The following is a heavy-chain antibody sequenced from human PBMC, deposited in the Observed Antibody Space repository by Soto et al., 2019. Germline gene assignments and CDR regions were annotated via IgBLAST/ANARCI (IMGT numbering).Heavy chain of an antibody. CDR3: ARDGVVAVAVDPFDI. V-gene: IGHV3-20*04. CDR2: ITWNSGST. D-gene: IGHD6-19*01. Sequence: EVQLVESGGGVVRPGGSLRLSCAASGFMFDDFGMSWVRQAPGKGLEWVSGITWNSGSTGYADSVKGRFTISRDNAKNSLYLQMDSLRAEDTAFYYCARDGVVAVAVDPFDIWGQGTMVTVSS. J-gene: IGHJ3*02. CDR1: GFMFDDFG.